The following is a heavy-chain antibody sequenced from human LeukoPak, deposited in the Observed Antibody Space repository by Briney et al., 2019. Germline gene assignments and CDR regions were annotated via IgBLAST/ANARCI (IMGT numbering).Heavy chain of an antibody. CDR1: GEAFTGYF. Sequence: PSETLSLTCAVYGEAFTGYFWSWVRQPPEKGLEWIGEIDHSGITNYNPSLKSRVSISIETSKNQFSLELTSMTAADTAIYYCARCWPSRSVGCYYFDLWGRGTLVTVSS. V-gene: IGHV4-34*01. D-gene: IGHD4/OR15-4a*01. J-gene: IGHJ2*01. CDR2: IDHSGIT. CDR3: ARCWPSRSVGCYYFDL.